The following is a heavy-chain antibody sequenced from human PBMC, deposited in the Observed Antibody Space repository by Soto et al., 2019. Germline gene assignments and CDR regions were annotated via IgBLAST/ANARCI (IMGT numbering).Heavy chain of an antibody. CDR2: IVVGSGNT. J-gene: IGHJ4*02. Sequence: GASVKVSCKASGFTFTISAVQWVRQARGQRLEWIGWIVVGSGNTNYAQKFQERVTITRDMSTSTAYMELSSLRSEDTAVYYCAADPGYSGYGLGYWGQGTLVTVSS. CDR3: AADPGYSGYGLGY. CDR1: GFTFTISA. D-gene: IGHD5-12*01. V-gene: IGHV1-58*01.